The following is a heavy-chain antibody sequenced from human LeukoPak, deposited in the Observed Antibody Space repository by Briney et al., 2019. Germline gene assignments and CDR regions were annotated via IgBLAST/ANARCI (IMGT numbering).Heavy chain of an antibody. CDR3: AKAAMDTGYFDY. CDR2: ISYDGSNK. D-gene: IGHD5-18*01. V-gene: IGHV3-30-3*01. CDR1: GFTFSSYA. J-gene: IGHJ4*02. Sequence: GGSLRLSCAASGFTFSSYAMHWVRQAPGKGLEWVAVISYDGSNKYYAESVKGRFTISRDNSKNTLYLQMNSLRGEDTAVYYCAKAAMDTGYFDYWGQGTLVTVSS.